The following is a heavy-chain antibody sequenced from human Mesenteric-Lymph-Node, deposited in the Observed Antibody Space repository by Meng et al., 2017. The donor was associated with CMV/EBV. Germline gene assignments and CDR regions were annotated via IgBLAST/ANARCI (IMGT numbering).Heavy chain of an antibody. Sequence: GESLKISCAASGFTFSSYWMSWVRQAPGKGLEWVAIIKQDGSEEFSVDSVKGRFTISRDNAKNSLYLQMNSLRAEDTAVYYCARARGGYSSSWPRGGAFDIWGQGTMVTVSS. CDR2: IKQDGSEE. V-gene: IGHV3-7*01. J-gene: IGHJ3*02. CDR3: ARARGGYSSSWPRGGAFDI. CDR1: GFTFSSYW. D-gene: IGHD6-13*01.